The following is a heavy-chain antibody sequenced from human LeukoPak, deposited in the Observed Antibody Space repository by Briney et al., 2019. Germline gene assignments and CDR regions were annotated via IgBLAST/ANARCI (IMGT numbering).Heavy chain of an antibody. D-gene: IGHD2-15*01. Sequence: SETLSLTCTVSSGSISSSRYFWGWIRQPPGKGLEWIGSIYYTGSTYCNPSLKSRVTISVDTSKNQFSLRLSSVTAADTAVYYCARGHSVVAATGHFDYWGQGTLVTVSS. CDR3: ARGHSVVAATGHFDY. J-gene: IGHJ4*02. CDR2: IYYTGST. CDR1: SGSISSSRYF. V-gene: IGHV4-39*07.